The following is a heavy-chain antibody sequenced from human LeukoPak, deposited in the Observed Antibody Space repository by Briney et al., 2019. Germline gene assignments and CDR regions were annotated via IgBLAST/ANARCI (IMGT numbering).Heavy chain of an antibody. J-gene: IGHJ6*02. CDR1: GFTFDDYA. V-gene: IGHV3-9*01. CDR2: ISWNSGSI. CDR3: ANGSAAMVRDYYYYGMDV. D-gene: IGHD5-18*01. Sequence: AGRSLRLSCAASGFTFDDYAMHWVRQAPGKGLEWVPGISWNSGSIGYADSVKGRFTISRDNAKNSLYLQMNSLRAEDTALYYCANGSAAMVRDYYYYGMDVWGQGTTVTVSS.